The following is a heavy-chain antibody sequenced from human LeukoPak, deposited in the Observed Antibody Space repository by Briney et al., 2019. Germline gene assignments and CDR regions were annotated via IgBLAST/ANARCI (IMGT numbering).Heavy chain of an antibody. CDR3: ARETATYYDILTRQNNGYFDY. D-gene: IGHD3-9*01. Sequence: SETLSLTCTVSGGSITSGSYFWSWIRQPAGKGLEWIGRISTSGSTNYNPSLKSRVTISVDTSNKHFSLQLSSVTAADTAVYYCARETATYYDILTRQNNGYFDYWGQGTLVTVSS. CDR2: ISTSGST. V-gene: IGHV4-61*02. CDR1: GGSITSGSYF. J-gene: IGHJ4*02.